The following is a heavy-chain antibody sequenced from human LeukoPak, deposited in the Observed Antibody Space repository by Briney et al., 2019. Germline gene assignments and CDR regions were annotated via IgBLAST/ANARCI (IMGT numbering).Heavy chain of an antibody. CDR2: ISNSGTFR. J-gene: IGHJ3*02. D-gene: IGHD6-13*01. CDR1: GFTFSSYF. CDR3: ARVGYSSSWHSGSAFDI. Sequence: GGSLRLSCATSGFTFSSYFMNWVRQAPGKGLEWVSSISNSGTFRYYADSVKGRFTISRDSAKNSLYLQMNSLRAEDTAVYYCARVGYSSSWHSGSAFDIWGQGTMVTVSS. V-gene: IGHV3-21*01.